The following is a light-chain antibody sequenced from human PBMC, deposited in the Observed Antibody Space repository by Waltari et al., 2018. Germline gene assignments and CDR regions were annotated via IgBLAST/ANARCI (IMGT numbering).Light chain of an antibody. CDR3: QQSST. CDR1: QSFSVY. J-gene: IGKJ4*01. Sequence: EIVLTQSPATRSLSPGERAPLSCRASQSFSVYLAWYQQSPCQAPRLLIYETPNRASGIPARFSGSGSGTDFTLTISSLEPEDFAVYYCQQSSTFGVGTKVEIK. V-gene: IGKV3-11*01. CDR2: ETP.